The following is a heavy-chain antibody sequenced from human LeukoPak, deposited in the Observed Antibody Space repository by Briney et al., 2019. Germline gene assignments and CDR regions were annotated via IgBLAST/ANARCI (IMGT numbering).Heavy chain of an antibody. CDR1: GFTFSDFA. D-gene: IGHD3-22*01. CDR2: ISGSGGST. Sequence: GGSLRLSCAASGFTFSDFAMSWVRQAPGKGLEWVSAISGSGGSTYYADSVKGRFTISRDNSKNTLYLQMNSLRAEDTAVYYCAKDPLDDSSGYYRFDYWGQGTLVTVSS. V-gene: IGHV3-23*01. CDR3: AKDPLDDSSGYYRFDY. J-gene: IGHJ4*02.